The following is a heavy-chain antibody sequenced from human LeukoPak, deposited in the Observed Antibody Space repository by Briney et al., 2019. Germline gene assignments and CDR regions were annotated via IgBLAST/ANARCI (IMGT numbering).Heavy chain of an antibody. V-gene: IGHV3-30*02. CDR3: AKDRYTTYYYFDY. J-gene: IGHJ4*02. CDR1: GFTFSSYA. CDR2: IQSDEGNQ. D-gene: IGHD3-16*02. Sequence: GGSLRLSCAASGFTFSSYAMSWVRQAPGKGLEWVAFIQSDEGNQYYTDSVKGRFTVSRDNSKDTLYLQMNSLRGEDTAVYYCAKDRYTTYYYFDYWGQGALVTVSS.